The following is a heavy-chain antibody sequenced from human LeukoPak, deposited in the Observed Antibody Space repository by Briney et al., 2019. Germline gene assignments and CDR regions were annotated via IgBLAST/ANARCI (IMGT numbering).Heavy chain of an antibody. CDR2: ISGSGGST. V-gene: IGHV3-23*01. Sequence: GGSLRLSCAASGFTFSSYAMSWVRQAPGKGLEWVSAISGSGGSTYYADSVKGRFTISRDNAKNSLYLQMNSLRAEDTAVYYCARDPLYDYVWGSHRYFDYWGQGTLVTVSS. D-gene: IGHD3-16*02. CDR3: ARDPLYDYVWGSHRYFDY. CDR1: GFTFSSYA. J-gene: IGHJ4*02.